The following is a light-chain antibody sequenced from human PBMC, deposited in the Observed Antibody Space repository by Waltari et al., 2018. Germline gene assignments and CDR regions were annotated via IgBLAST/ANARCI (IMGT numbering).Light chain of an antibody. Sequence: IVLTQSPGTLSLSPGERATLSCRASQSVPTWYLAGYQQKPGQAPRLLIYGTYNRATGIPDRFSGSGSGRDFTLTISRLEPEDFAVYYCQQYGGLPPWTFGQGTKVEIK. J-gene: IGKJ1*01. CDR3: QQYGGLPPWT. CDR2: GTY. V-gene: IGKV3-20*01. CDR1: QSVPTWY.